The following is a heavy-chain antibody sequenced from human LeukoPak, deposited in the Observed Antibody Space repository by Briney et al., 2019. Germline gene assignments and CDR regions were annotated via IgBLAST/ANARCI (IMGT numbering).Heavy chain of an antibody. Sequence: GGSLRLSCAASGFTFSSYSMNWVRQAPGKGLEWVSSISSSSSYIYYADPVKGRFTISRDNAKNSLYLQMNSLRAEDTAVYYCARDFDGHVAGYWGQGTLVTVSS. CDR2: ISSSSSYI. D-gene: IGHD3-9*01. CDR3: ARDFDGHVAGY. CDR1: GFTFSSYS. J-gene: IGHJ4*02. V-gene: IGHV3-21*01.